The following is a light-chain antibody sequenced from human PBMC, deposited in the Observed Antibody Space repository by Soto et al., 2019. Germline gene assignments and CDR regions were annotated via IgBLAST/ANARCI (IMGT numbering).Light chain of an antibody. CDR2: GAS. Sequence: IVLTKYQGTLSLSPGERATLSCRASQTVSSNFLAWYQEKPGQAPRLLIYGASSRATGIPDRFSGSGSGTDFTLTISRLEPEDVAVYYCQQYGSSPPITFGQGTRLEI. V-gene: IGKV3-20*01. CDR1: QTVSSNF. J-gene: IGKJ5*01. CDR3: QQYGSSPPIT.